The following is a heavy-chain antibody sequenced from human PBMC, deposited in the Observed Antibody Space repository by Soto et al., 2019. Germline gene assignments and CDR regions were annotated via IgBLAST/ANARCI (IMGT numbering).Heavy chain of an antibody. Sequence: GVTLRRSCAASGFTFSDYYMSWIRQAPGKGLEWVSYMSSSSSYTNYADSVKGRFTISRDNAKNSLYLQKNSLGAEDTAVYYCARSPRSRWLYDYWGQGTLVPVS. CDR3: ARSPRSRWLYDY. V-gene: IGHV3-11*06. J-gene: IGHJ4*02. CDR2: MSSSSSYT. CDR1: GFTFSDYY. D-gene: IGHD2-21*01.